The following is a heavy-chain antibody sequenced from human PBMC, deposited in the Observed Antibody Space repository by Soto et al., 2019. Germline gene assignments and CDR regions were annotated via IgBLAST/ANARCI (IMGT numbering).Heavy chain of an antibody. CDR1: GDSISSSKW. V-gene: IGHV4-4*02. J-gene: IGHJ5*02. D-gene: IGHD1-20*01. CDR3: ARVGGINWFDP. CDR2: IYHSGST. Sequence: TLSLTCAVSGDSISSSKWWSWVRQPPGKGLEWIGEIYHSGSTNYNPSLKSRVIISVDKSKNQFSLKLSSVTAADTAVYYCARVGGINWFDPWGQGTLVTVSS.